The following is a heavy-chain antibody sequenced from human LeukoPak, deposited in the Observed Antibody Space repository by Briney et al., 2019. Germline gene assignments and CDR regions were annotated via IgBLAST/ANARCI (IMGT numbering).Heavy chain of an antibody. Sequence: ASVKVSCKASGGTFSSYAISWVRQAPGQGLEWMGGIIPIFGTANYAQKFQGRVTITADESTSTAYMELSSLRSEDTAVYYCARVRVSRRVGATESSYFDYWGQGTLVTVSS. CDR2: IIPIFGTA. CDR3: ARVRVSRRVGATESSYFDY. V-gene: IGHV1-69*13. J-gene: IGHJ4*02. CDR1: GGTFSSYA. D-gene: IGHD1-26*01.